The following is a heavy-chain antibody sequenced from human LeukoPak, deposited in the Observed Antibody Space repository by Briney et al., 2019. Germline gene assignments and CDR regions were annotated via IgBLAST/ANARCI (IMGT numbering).Heavy chain of an antibody. V-gene: IGHV4-34*01. CDR2: INHSGST. Sequence: SETLSLTCAVYGGSFSGYYWSWIRQPPGKGLEWIGEINHSGSTNYNPSLKSRVTISVDTSKNEFSLKLSSVTAADTAVYYCARGPDIVVVPAAIPYGYYYCMDVWGKGTTVTVSS. J-gene: IGHJ6*03. CDR1: GGSFSGYY. D-gene: IGHD2-2*02. CDR3: ARGPDIVVVPAAIPYGYYYCMDV.